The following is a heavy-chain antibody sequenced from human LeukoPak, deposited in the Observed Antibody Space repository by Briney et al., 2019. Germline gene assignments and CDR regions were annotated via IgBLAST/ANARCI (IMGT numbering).Heavy chain of an antibody. CDR3: AKDPAKGDTPSGY. J-gene: IGHJ4*02. D-gene: IGHD2-21*01. CDR2: ISYDGSNK. V-gene: IGHV3-30*18. CDR1: GFTFSSYG. Sequence: GGSLRLSCAASGFTFSSYGMHWVRQAPGKGLEWVAIISYDGSNKYYADSVKGRFTISRDNSKNTLYLQMNSLRAEDTAVYYCAKDPAKGDTPSGYWGQGTLVTVSS.